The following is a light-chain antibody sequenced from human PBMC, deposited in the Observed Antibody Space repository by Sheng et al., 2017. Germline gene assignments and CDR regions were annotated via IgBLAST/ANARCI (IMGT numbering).Light chain of an antibody. Sequence: DIQMSQSPSSLSASVGDRVTITCRASQNINTYLSWYQQKPGKAPKLLIYSASTLNNGVPSRFSGSGSETDFTLTISGLQAEDFATYYCQQTYSSPPLTFGGGTKVEI. CDR2: SAS. CDR1: QNINTY. V-gene: IGKV1-39*01. J-gene: IGKJ4*01. CDR3: QQTYSSPPLT.